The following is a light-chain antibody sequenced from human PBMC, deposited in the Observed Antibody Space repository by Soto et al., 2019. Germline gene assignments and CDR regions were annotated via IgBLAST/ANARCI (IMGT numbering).Light chain of an antibody. J-gene: IGKJ1*01. CDR2: GAS. V-gene: IGKV3-15*01. Sequence: EIVMTQSPVTLSVSPGERATLSCRASQSLGSNLAWYQQKPCQAPRLLIYGASTRATGIPARFSGSGSGTDFTLTISSLQSEDFAVYYCHQYTNWPAWTFGQGTKVDI. CDR3: HQYTNWPAWT. CDR1: QSLGSN.